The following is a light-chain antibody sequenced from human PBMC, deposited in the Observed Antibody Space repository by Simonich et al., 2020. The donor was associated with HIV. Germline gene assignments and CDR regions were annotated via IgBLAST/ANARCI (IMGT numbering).Light chain of an antibody. Sequence: QLVLTQSPSASASLGASVKLTCTLSSGHSSNAIAWHQQQPEKGPRYLMKLNNEGSHNKGDGIPDRFSGSSSGAERYLTISSLQSEDEADYYCQTWGTGIRVFGGGTKLTVL. V-gene: IGLV4-69*01. CDR2: LNNEGSH. CDR1: SGHSSNA. J-gene: IGLJ3*02. CDR3: QTWGTGIRV.